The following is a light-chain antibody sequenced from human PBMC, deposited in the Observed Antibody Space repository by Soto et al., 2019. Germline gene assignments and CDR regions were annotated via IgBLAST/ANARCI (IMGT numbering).Light chain of an antibody. Sequence: QSALTQPASVSGSPGQSITISCTGTSSDLGSYNLVFWYQHHPGKAPKLIIYEATKRPSGISSRFSGSKSGYTASLTISGLQAEDEAFYSCFSYAGRDTLVVSGGGTQLTVL. CDR2: EAT. CDR3: FSYAGRDTLVV. J-gene: IGLJ2*01. CDR1: SSDLGSYNL. V-gene: IGLV2-23*01.